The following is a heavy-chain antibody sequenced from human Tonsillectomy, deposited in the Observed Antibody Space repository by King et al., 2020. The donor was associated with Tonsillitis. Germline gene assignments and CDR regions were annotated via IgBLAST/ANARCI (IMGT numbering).Heavy chain of an antibody. CDR3: ARQPYDYVWGSYRFRAFDI. Sequence: QLQESGPGLVKPSETLSLSCTVSGGSISSYYWSWIRQPPGKGLEWIGYIYYSGSTNYSPSLKSRVTISVDTSKNQFSLKLSSVTAADTAVYYCARQPYDYVWGSYRFRAFDIWGQGTMVTVSS. J-gene: IGHJ3*02. V-gene: IGHV4-59*08. D-gene: IGHD3-16*02. CDR2: IYYSGST. CDR1: GGSISSYY.